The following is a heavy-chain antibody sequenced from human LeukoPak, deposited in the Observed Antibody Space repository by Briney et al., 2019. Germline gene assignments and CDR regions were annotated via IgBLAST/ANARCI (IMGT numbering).Heavy chain of an antibody. CDR2: INPSGGST. CDR3: ARALTYYYGSGSYTTYYYYYGMDV. Sequence: ASVKVSCKASGYTFTSYYMHWVRQAPGQGLEWMGIINPSGGSTSYAQKFQGRVAMTRDTSTSTVYMELSSLRSEDTAVYYCARALTYYYGSGSYTTYYYYYGMDVWGQGTTVTVSS. J-gene: IGHJ6*02. CDR1: GYTFTSYY. V-gene: IGHV1-46*01. D-gene: IGHD3-10*01.